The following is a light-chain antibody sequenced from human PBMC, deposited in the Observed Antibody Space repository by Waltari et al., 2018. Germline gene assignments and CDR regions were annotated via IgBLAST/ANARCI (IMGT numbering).Light chain of an antibody. V-gene: IGLV2-14*01. Sequence: QSALTQPASVSGSPGQSITISCSGTSSDVGGYNYVSWYQQLPGNAPKLMIYDVTRWPSVVSNRFSGSKSGNTASLTIFGLQAEDEADYYCASYTSTRTVIFGGGTRVTVL. CDR2: DVT. CDR3: ASYTSTRTVI. CDR1: SSDVGGYNY. J-gene: IGLJ2*01.